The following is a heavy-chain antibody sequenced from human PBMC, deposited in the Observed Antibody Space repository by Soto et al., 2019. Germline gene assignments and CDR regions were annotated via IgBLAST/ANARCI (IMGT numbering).Heavy chain of an antibody. V-gene: IGHV1-69*01. CDR1: GGTFSSYA. CDR3: ARGQARGVTPYNWFDP. J-gene: IGHJ5*02. CDR2: IIPIFGTA. Sequence: QVQLVQSGAEVKKPGSSVKVSCKASGGTFSSYAISWVRQAPGQGLEWMGGIIPIFGTANYAQKFQGRVTITADESTSTAYMGLSSLRSEDTAVYYCARGQARGVTPYNWFDPWGQGTLVTVSS. D-gene: IGHD2-8*01.